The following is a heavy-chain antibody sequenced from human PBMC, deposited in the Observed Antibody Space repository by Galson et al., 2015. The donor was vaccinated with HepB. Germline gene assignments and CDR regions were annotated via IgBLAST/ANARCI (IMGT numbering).Heavy chain of an antibody. CDR3: ARALGRAGADAFDI. Sequence: SLRLSCAASGFTSSTYVMRWVRQAPGKGLEWVAVIWYDGSNKYYADSVKGRFTISRDNSKNTLYLQMNSLRAEDTAVYYCARALGRAGADAFDIWGQGTMVTVSS. J-gene: IGHJ3*02. D-gene: IGHD3-10*01. CDR1: GFTSSTYV. V-gene: IGHV3-33*08. CDR2: IWYDGSNK.